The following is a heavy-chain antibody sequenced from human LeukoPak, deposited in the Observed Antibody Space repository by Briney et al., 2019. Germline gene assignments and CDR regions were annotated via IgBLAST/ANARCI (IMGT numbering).Heavy chain of an antibody. CDR1: GVTLSSYG. CDR3: AKEFSPHAYYYGSDRMYNWFAR. V-gene: IGHV3-30*18. CDR2: ISYDGSNK. J-gene: IGHJ5*02. Sequence: GGSLRLSCAASGVTLSSYGMHWGRQAPGEGLGWGAVISYDGSNKYYADSVKGRFTISRDNSKNTLYLQMNSLRAEDTAVYYCAKEFSPHAYYYGSDRMYNWFARSGQGSLVTVS. D-gene: IGHD3-10*01.